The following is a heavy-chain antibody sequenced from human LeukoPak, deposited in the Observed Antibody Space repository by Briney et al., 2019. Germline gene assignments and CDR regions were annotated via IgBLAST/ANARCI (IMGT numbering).Heavy chain of an antibody. CDR2: INPNSGGT. Sequence: ASVKVSCKASGYTFTGYYMHWVRQAPGQGLEWMGWINPNSGGTNYAQKLQGRVTMTRHTSVSPADMDLSRLRSDDTAVYYSARVCRDGYNSPFDYWGQGTLVTVSS. J-gene: IGHJ4*02. V-gene: IGHV1-2*02. D-gene: IGHD5-24*01. CDR3: ARVCRDGYNSPFDY. CDR1: GYTFTGYY.